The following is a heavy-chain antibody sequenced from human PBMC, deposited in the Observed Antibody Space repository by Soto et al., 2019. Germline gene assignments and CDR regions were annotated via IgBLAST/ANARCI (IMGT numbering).Heavy chain of an antibody. Sequence: SETLSLTCTVSGGSISSSSYHWGWIRQPPGKGLEWIGTIYYSGSTYYNPSLKSRVTISVDTSKNQFSLKLNSVTAADTAVYYCARGVAQNLVYYYYGMDVWGQGTTVTVSS. CDR3: ARGVAQNLVYYYYGMDV. V-gene: IGHV4-39*01. J-gene: IGHJ6*02. D-gene: IGHD2-15*01. CDR2: IYYSGST. CDR1: GGSISSSSYH.